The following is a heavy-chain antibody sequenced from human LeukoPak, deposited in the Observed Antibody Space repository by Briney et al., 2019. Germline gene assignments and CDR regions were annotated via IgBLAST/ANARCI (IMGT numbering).Heavy chain of an antibody. V-gene: IGHV3-7*01. CDR3: ARENPYVS. CDR1: GFTFSNYW. J-gene: IGHJ5*02. D-gene: IGHD1-14*01. Sequence: GGSLRLSCAASGFTFSNYWMDWVRQTPGRGLEWVAKIKFDGSRKDYVDSVKGRFTISRDNARNSLYLEMSSLRVEDTGVYYCARENPYVSWGQGTLVTVSS. CDR2: IKFDGSRK.